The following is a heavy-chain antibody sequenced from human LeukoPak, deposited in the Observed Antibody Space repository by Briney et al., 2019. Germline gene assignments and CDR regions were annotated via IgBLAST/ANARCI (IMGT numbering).Heavy chain of an antibody. CDR2: IRYDGSNK. V-gene: IGHV3-30*02. D-gene: IGHD6-6*01. J-gene: IGHJ6*03. CDR1: GFTFSSYG. Sequence: PGGSLRLSCAGSGFTFSSYGMDWVRRAPGKGLEWVAFIRYDGSNKYYADSVKGRFTISRDNSKNTLYLQMNSLRAEDSAVYYCAKGIGLSSSSSRDYYYYMDVWGKGTTVTVSS. CDR3: AKGIGLSSSSSRDYYYYMDV.